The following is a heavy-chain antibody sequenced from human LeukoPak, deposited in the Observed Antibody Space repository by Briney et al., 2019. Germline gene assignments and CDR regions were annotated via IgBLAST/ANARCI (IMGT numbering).Heavy chain of an antibody. CDR1: GGSISSSSYY. CDR2: IYYSGST. Sequence: SETLSLTCTVSGGSISSSSYYWGWIRQPPGKGLEWIGSIYYSGSTYYNPSLKSRVTISVDTSKNQFSLKLSSVTAADTAVYYCARHEIVEWFGELLFTSTLGGYYFDYWGQGTLVTVSS. V-gene: IGHV4-39*01. D-gene: IGHD3-10*01. CDR3: ARHEIVEWFGELLFTSTLGGYYFDY. J-gene: IGHJ4*02.